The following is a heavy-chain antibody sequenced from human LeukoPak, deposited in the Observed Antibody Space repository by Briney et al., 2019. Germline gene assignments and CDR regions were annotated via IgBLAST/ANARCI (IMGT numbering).Heavy chain of an antibody. Sequence: GGSLRLSCAASGFTFSSYSMNWVRQAPGKGLEWVSSISSSSSYIYYADSVKGRFTISRDNAKNSLYLQMNSLRAEDTAVYYCARDRYGSGINFDYWGQGTLVTVSS. CDR1: GFTFSSYS. CDR3: ARDRYGSGINFDY. CDR2: ISSSSSYI. V-gene: IGHV3-21*01. D-gene: IGHD3-10*01. J-gene: IGHJ4*02.